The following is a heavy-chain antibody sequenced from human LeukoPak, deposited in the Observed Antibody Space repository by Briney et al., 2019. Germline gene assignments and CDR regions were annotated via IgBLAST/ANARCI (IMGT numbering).Heavy chain of an antibody. J-gene: IGHJ5*02. CDR3: ARHAAEVGGGFDP. D-gene: IGHD2-2*01. Sequence: ASVKVSCKASGYTFTSYDINWVRQATGQALEWMGWMNPNSGNTGYAQKFQGRVTMTRNTSISTAYMELSSLRSEDTAVYYCARHAAEVGGGFDPWGQGTLVTVSS. CDR1: GYTFTSYD. CDR2: MNPNSGNT. V-gene: IGHV1-8*01.